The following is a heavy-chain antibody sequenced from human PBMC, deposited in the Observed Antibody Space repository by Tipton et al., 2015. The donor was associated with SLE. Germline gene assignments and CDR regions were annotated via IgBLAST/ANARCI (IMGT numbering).Heavy chain of an antibody. V-gene: IGHV3-66*02. CDR3: AKVVVWYYYYGMDV. J-gene: IGHJ6*02. CDR1: GFTFSNAW. D-gene: IGHD2-15*01. Sequence: GSLRLSCAASGFTFSNAWMSWVRQAPGKGLEWVSVIYSGGSTYYADSVKGRFTISRDNSKNTLYLQMNSLRAEDTAVYYCAKVVVWYYYYGMDVWGQGTTVTVSS. CDR2: IYSGGST.